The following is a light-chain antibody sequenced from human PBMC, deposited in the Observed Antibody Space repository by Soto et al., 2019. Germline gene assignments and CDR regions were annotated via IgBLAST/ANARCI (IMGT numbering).Light chain of an antibody. CDR2: DAS. Sequence: DIQMTQSPATLCASRGDRVTITWRASQTINSWLAWYQQKPAKAPKVLIFDASSLKTGVPSRFSGSGSGTEFTITISSLQPADFATYYCQQYDSYSPGPFGQGTKVDIK. CDR1: QTINSW. V-gene: IGKV1-5*01. CDR3: QQYDSYSPGP. J-gene: IGKJ1*01.